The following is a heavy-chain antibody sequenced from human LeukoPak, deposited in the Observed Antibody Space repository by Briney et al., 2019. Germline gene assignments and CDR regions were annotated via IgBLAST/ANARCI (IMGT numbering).Heavy chain of an antibody. CDR3: AKDRNWDSDFDY. CDR2: ISGSGGST. CDR1: GFIFSNSW. Sequence: PGGSLRLSCGASGFIFSNSWMSWVRQAPGKGLEWVSGISGSGGSTYYADSVKGRFTISRDNSKKTVYLLMNSLRAEDTAVYYCAKDRNWDSDFDYWGQGTLVTVSS. V-gene: IGHV3-23*01. D-gene: IGHD1-7*01. J-gene: IGHJ4*02.